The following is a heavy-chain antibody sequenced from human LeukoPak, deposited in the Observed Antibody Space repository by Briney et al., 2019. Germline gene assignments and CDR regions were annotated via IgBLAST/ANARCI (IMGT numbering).Heavy chain of an antibody. CDR1: GFTFSNSD. Sequence: GGFLRLSCATSGFTFSNSDFHWVRQATGKGLEWVSAIGVGGDTYYGGSVKGRFTIFRENVKNSLFLQMNGLRADDTGVYFCARETNSNDFALEIWGQGTMVTVSS. CDR3: ARETNSNDFALEI. CDR2: IGVGGDT. D-gene: IGHD1-20*01. V-gene: IGHV3-13*01. J-gene: IGHJ3*02.